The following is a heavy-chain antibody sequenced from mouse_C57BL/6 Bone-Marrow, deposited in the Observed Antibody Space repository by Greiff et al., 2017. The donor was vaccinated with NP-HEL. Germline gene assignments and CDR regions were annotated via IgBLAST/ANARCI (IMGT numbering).Heavy chain of an antibody. V-gene: IGHV7-1*01. D-gene: IGHD1-1*01. CDR1: GFTFSDFY. CDR3: ARAVVADWYFDV. Sequence: EVTLVESGGGLVQSGRSLRLSCATSGFTFSDFYMEWVRQAPGKGLEWIAASRNKANDYTTEYSASVKGRFIVSRDTSQSILYLQMNALRAEDTAIYYCARAVVADWYFDVWGTGTTVTVSS. J-gene: IGHJ1*03. CDR2: SRNKANDYTT.